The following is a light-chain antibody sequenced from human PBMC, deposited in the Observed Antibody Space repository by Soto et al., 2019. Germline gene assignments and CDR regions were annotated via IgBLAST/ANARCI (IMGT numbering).Light chain of an antibody. CDR3: QQYNNWPTWT. CDR2: GAS. J-gene: IGKJ1*01. CDR1: QSVGRN. Sequence: EILMTQSPAILSVSPWERATLSCRASQSVGRNLAWYQQKPGQAPRLLIFGASNRATGIPARFSGSGSGTEFTLTISSLQSEDFAVYYCQQYNNWPTWTFGQGTKVDIK. V-gene: IGKV3-15*01.